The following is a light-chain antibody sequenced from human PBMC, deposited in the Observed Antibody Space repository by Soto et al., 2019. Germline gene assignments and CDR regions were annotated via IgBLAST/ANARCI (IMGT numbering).Light chain of an antibody. Sequence: EVVLTQSPGTLSLSPGERATLSCRASQSVSSSYLAWYQQKPGQAPRLLIYGASSRATGIPDRFRGSGSGTDFTLTISRLEPEDFAVYDCQQYGSSPWTFGQGTEVEIK. CDR3: QQYGSSPWT. CDR2: GAS. CDR1: QSVSSSY. V-gene: IGKV3-20*01. J-gene: IGKJ1*01.